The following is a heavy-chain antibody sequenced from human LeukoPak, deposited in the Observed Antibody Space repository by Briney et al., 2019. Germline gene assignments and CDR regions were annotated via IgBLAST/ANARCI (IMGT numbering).Heavy chain of an antibody. CDR1: GGSISSSSYY. V-gene: IGHV4-39*02. J-gene: IGHJ4*02. CDR2: IYYSGST. D-gene: IGHD6-6*01. CDR3: AREEYSSSSCYFDY. Sequence: KTSETLSLTCTVSGGSISSSSYYWGWIRQPPGKGLEWIGSIYYSGSTYYNPSLKSRVTISVDTSKNQFSLKLSSVTAADTAVYYCAREEYSSSSCYFDYWGQGTLVTVSS.